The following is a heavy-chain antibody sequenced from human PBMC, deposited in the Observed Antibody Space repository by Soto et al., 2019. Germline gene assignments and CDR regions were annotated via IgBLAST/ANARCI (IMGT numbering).Heavy chain of an antibody. CDR3: ARGLGLYYFDY. J-gene: IGHJ4*02. CDR1: EYTFTSYA. CDR2: INAGNGNT. V-gene: IGHV1-3*01. Sequence: QVQLVQSGAEVKKPGASVKVSCKASEYTFTSYAMHWMRQAPGQRIEWMGWINAGNGNTKYAQKFQGRVTINRDTSASTAYMELSSLRSEDTAVYYCARGLGLYYFDYWGQGTLVTVSS. D-gene: IGHD1-26*01.